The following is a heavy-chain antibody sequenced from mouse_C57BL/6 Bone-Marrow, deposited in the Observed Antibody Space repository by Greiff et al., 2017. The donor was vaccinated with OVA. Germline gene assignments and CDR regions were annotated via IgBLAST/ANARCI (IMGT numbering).Heavy chain of an antibody. CDR2: INYDGSST. CDR3: AREELSFDY. CDR1: GFTFSDYY. J-gene: IGHJ2*01. Sequence: EVNLVESEGGLVQPGSSMKLSCTASGFTFSDYYMAWVRQVPEKGLEWVANINYDGSSTYYLDSLKSRFIISRDNAKNILYLQMSSLKSEDTATYYCAREELSFDYWGQGTTLTVSS. V-gene: IGHV5-16*01.